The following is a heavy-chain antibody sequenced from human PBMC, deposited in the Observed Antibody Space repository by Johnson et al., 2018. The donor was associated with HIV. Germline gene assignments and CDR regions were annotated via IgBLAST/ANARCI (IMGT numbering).Heavy chain of an antibody. V-gene: IGHV3-15*01. CDR2: IKSKTDGGTT. CDR3: ARGPPMMVVVFGAFHI. J-gene: IGHJ3*02. D-gene: IGHD3-22*01. Sequence: VQLVESGGGAVQPGRSLRLSCAASGFTFSGSAMHWVRQASGKGLEWVGRIKSKTDGGTTDYAAPVKGRFTISRDDSKNTLYLQMNSLRAEDTAVYYCARGPPMMVVVFGAFHIWGQGTMVTVSS. CDR1: GFTFSGSA.